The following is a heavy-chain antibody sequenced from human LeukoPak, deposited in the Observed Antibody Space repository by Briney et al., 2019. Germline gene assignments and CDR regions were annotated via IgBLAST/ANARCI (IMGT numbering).Heavy chain of an antibody. Sequence: ASVKVSCKASGYTFTSYDINWVRQATGQGLEWMGWMNPNSGNTGYAQKFQGRVTITRDTSINTAYMELSSLRSEDTAVYYCARMTVSGRDNWFDPWGQGTLVTVSS. CDR3: ARMTVSGRDNWFDP. CDR1: GYTFTSYD. CDR2: MNPNSGNT. V-gene: IGHV1-8*03. D-gene: IGHD6-19*01. J-gene: IGHJ5*02.